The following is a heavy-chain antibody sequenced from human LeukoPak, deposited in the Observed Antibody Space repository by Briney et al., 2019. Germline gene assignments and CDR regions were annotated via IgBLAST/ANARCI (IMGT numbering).Heavy chain of an antibody. Sequence: ASVKVSCKASGYTFTGYYMHWVRQAPGQGLEWMGWINPNSGGTNYAQKFQGRVTMTRDTSISTAYMELSRLRSDDTAVYYCAREIGYCSSTSCYDYFDYWGQGTLVTVSS. J-gene: IGHJ4*02. V-gene: IGHV1-2*02. CDR3: AREIGYCSSTSCYDYFDY. D-gene: IGHD2-2*01. CDR1: GYTFTGYY. CDR2: INPNSGGT.